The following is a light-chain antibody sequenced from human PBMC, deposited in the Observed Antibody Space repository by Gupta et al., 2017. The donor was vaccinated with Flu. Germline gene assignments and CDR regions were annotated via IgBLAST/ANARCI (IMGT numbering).Light chain of an antibody. CDR1: RIGRKS. CDR3: HVWDSSSDHVV. CDR2: DDS. J-gene: IGLJ2*01. Sequence: SYVMIQPPSVSVAPGKTARLTCGGDRIGRKSVHWYQQKPGQAPVLVVHDDSDRPSGIPERFSGSNSGNTATLSISRVEAGDEADYYCHVWDSSSDHVVLGGGTKLTVL. V-gene: IGLV3-21*03.